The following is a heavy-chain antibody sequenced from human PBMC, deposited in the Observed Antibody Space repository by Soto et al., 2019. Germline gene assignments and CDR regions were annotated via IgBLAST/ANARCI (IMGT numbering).Heavy chain of an antibody. V-gene: IGHV4-39*01. CDR3: ARSIVVVPAAILSVIWFDP. CDR2: IYYSGST. J-gene: IGHJ5*02. Sequence: SETLSLTCTVSGGSIISSSYYWCCIRQPPGKGLELIGSIYYSGSTYYNPSLKSRVTISVDTSKNQFSLKLSSVTAADTAVYYCARSIVVVPAAILSVIWFDPWGQGTLVTVSS. CDR1: GGSIISSSYY. D-gene: IGHD2-2*02.